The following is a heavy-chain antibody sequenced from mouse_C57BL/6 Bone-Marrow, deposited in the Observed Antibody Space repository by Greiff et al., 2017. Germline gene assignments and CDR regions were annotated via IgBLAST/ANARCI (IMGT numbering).Heavy chain of an antibody. CDR2: ISSGGSYT. J-gene: IGHJ4*01. Sequence: EVKLVESGGDLVKPGGSLKLSCAASGFTFSSYGMSWVRPTPDKRLEWVATISSGGSYTYYPDSVKGRFTISRDNAKNTLYLQMSSLKSEDTAMYYCARRAYYDYDEAMDYGGQGTSVTVSS. CDR3: ARRAYYDYDEAMDY. CDR1: GFTFSSYG. D-gene: IGHD2-4*01. V-gene: IGHV5-6*02.